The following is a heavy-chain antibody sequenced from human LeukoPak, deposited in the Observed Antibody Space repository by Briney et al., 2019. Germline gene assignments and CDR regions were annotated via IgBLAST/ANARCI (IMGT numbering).Heavy chain of an antibody. V-gene: IGHV3-7*01. CDR2: IKQDGSEK. Sequence: GGSLRLSCAASGFTFSSYWMSWVRQAPGKGLEWVANIKQDGSEKYYVDSVKGRFTISRDNAKNSLYLQMNSLRAEDTAVYYCARDYSNHGYYYYYMDVWGKGTTVTVSS. CDR3: ARDYSNHGYYYYYMDV. J-gene: IGHJ6*03. CDR1: GFTFSSYW. D-gene: IGHD4-11*01.